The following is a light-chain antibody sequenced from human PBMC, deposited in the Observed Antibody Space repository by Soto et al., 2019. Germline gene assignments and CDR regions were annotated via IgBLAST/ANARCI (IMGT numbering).Light chain of an antibody. CDR2: GAS. V-gene: IGKV3-20*01. CDR1: QSVSSSY. Sequence: EIVLTQSPGTLSLSPGERATLSCRASQSVSSSYLAWYQQNPGQAPRLLIYGASSRATGIPDRLSGSGSGTDFTLTISRLEAEDFAGYYCQQYGSSPPYTFGQGTKLEIK. J-gene: IGKJ2*01. CDR3: QQYGSSPPYT.